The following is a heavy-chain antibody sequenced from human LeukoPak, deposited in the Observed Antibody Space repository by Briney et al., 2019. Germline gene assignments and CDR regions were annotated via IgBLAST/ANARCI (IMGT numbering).Heavy chain of an antibody. Sequence: ASVKVSCKTSGYTFTSYGFSWVRQAPGQGLEWMGWTNTDKGDTDHAQTLQGRVTITIDTSTSTAYMELRSLRSDDTAVYYCERTLWFGDYEMYDQWGQGTLLTVSS. V-gene: IGHV1-18*01. J-gene: IGHJ5*02. CDR2: TNTDKGDT. D-gene: IGHD3-10*01. CDR3: ERTLWFGDYEMYDQ. CDR1: GYTFTSYG.